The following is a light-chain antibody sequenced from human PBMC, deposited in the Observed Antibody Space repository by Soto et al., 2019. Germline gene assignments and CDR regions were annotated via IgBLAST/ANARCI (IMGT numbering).Light chain of an antibody. CDR2: EAS. CDR1: QDISHY. J-gene: IGKJ4*01. CDR3: QQVKNNLPLT. V-gene: IGKV1D-13*01. Sequence: AIQLTQSPSSLSASVGDRGTITCRASQDISHYVAWYQQKPGKAPKVLIYEASTLQSGVPSRFSGSGSGTDFTLTISSLQPEDFATYYCQQVKNNLPLTFGGGTKVEIK.